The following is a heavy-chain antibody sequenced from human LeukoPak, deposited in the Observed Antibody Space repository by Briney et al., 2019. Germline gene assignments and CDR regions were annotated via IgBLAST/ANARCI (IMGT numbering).Heavy chain of an antibody. J-gene: IGHJ3*02. CDR3: ARDGVGAFDI. CDR2: MKQDGRER. CDR1: GFTFSSYW. Sequence: GGSLRLSCAASGFTFSSYWMNWVRQAPGKGLEWVANMKQDGRERYYVDSVKGRFTISRDNAKNSLYLQMNSLRAEDTAVYYCARDGVGAFDIWGQGTMVTVSS. V-gene: IGHV3-7*04. D-gene: IGHD3-10*01.